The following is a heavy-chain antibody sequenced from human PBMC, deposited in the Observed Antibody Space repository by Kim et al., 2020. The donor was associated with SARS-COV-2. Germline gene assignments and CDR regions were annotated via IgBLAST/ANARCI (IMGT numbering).Heavy chain of an antibody. V-gene: IGHV3-30*18. J-gene: IGHJ4*02. CDR1: GFTFSSYG. Sequence: GGSLRLSCAASGFTFSSYGMHWVRQAPGKGLEWVAVISYDGSNKYYADSVKGRFTISRDNSKNTLYLQMNSLRAEDTAVYYCAKDSENYYGSGSSSFFDYWGQGTLVTVSS. CDR2: ISYDGSNK. CDR3: AKDSENYYGSGSSSFFDY. D-gene: IGHD3-10*01.